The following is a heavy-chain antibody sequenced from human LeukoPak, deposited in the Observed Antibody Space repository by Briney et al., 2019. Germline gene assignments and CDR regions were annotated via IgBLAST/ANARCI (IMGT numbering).Heavy chain of an antibody. CDR3: ARDTYCSGGSCYSLAVDY. CDR1: GFTFSSYA. Sequence: GGSLRLSCAASGFTFSSYAMHWVRQAPGKGLEWVAVISHDGSNKYYADSVKGRFTIFRDNSKNTLYLQMNSLRAEDTAVYYCARDTYCSGGSCYSLAVDYWGQETLVTVAS. J-gene: IGHJ4*02. D-gene: IGHD2-15*01. V-gene: IGHV3-30*04. CDR2: ISHDGSNK.